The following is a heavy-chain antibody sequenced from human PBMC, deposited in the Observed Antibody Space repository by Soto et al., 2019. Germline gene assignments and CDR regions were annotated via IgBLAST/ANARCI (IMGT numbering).Heavy chain of an antibody. V-gene: IGHV1-69*12. D-gene: IGHD1-26*01. CDR3: ASGRDLIQGCFDY. J-gene: IGHJ4*02. CDR1: GGTFSSYA. Sequence: QVQLVQSGAEVKKPGSSVKVSCKASGGTFSSYAISWVRQAPGQGLGWMGGIIPIFGTANYAQKFQGRVTITADEATRKAYMELSSLRAEDTAVYYCASGRDLIQGCFDYWGQGTLVTVSS. CDR2: IIPIFGTA.